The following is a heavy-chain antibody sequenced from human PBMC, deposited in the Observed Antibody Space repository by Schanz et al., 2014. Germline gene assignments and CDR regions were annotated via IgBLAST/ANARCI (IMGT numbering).Heavy chain of an antibody. J-gene: IGHJ6*03. CDR1: GGSISNNY. CDR2: IYSSGST. CDR3: ATVSYDFWSGKDYYSFHMDV. Sequence: QVHLQESGPGLVKPSETLSLTCTVSGGSISNNYWGWIRQPPGKGLEWIGNIYSSGSTNYNPSLKSRVTISGDTSKNQFSLRLSSVTAADTAVYYCATVSYDFWSGKDYYSFHMDVWGKGTTVTVSS. V-gene: IGHV4-59*01. D-gene: IGHD3-3*01.